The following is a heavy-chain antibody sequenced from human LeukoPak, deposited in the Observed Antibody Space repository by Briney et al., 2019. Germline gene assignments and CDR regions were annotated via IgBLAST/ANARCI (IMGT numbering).Heavy chain of an antibody. CDR3: ARVSADNWFDP. CDR2: IYTSGIT. J-gene: IGHJ5*02. V-gene: IGHV4-4*07. CDR1: GGSINSYY. Sequence: SETLSLTCTVSGGSINSYYWSWVRQPAGEGLEWIGRIYTSGITNYNPSLKSRLTMSVDTSNNQFSLKLSSVTAADTAVYFCARVSADNWFDPWGQGTLVTVSS. D-gene: IGHD6-13*01.